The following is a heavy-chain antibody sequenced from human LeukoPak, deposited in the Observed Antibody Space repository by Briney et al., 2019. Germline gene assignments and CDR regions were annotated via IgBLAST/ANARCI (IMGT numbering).Heavy chain of an antibody. CDR2: IRSKANSYAT. J-gene: IGHJ4*02. Sequence: GGSLKLSCAASGFTFSGSAMHWVRQGSGKGLEWVGRIRSKANSYATAYAASVKGRFTISRDDSKNTAYLQMNSLKTEDTAVYYCTRGDEFPFDYWGQGTLVTVSS. CDR3: TRGDEFPFDY. CDR1: GFTFSGSA. V-gene: IGHV3-73*01. D-gene: IGHD1-26*01.